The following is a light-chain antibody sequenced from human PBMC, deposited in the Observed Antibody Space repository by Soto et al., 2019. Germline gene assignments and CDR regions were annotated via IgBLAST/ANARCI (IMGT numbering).Light chain of an antibody. J-gene: IGLJ3*02. CDR3: CSYAGSYSWV. Sequence: QSALTQPRSLSGSPGQSVTIACTGTSSDVGAYNYVSWYQHHPGKAPKVMIYDVSERPSGVPDRFSGSKSDNKASLPISGLQAEDEADYYCCSYAGSYSWVCGGGTQLTVL. V-gene: IGLV2-11*01. CDR2: DVS. CDR1: SSDVGAYNY.